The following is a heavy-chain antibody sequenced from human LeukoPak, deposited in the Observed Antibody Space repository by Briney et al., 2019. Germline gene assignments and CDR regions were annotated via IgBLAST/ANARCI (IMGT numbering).Heavy chain of an antibody. Sequence: SQTLSLTCTVSGGSISSGSYYWSWIRQPAGKGLEWIGRIYTSGSTNYNPSLKSRVTILVDTSKNQFSLKLNSVTAADTAVYYCARDWSKVFDYWGQGTLVTVSS. CDR2: IYTSGST. CDR3: ARDWSKVFDY. CDR1: GGSISSGSYY. J-gene: IGHJ4*02. D-gene: IGHD3-3*01. V-gene: IGHV4-61*02.